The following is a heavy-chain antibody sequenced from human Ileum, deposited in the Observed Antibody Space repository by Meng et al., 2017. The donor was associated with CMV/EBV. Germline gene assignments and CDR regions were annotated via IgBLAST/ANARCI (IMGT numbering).Heavy chain of an antibody. D-gene: IGHD3-10*01. Sequence: ASGFTFSSYSMNWVRQAPGKGLEWGSSISSSSSYIYYADSVKGRFTISRDNAKNSLYLQMNSLRAEDTAVYYCASANSGSYNNWFDPWGQGTLVTVSS. CDR1: GFTFSSYS. V-gene: IGHV3-21*01. J-gene: IGHJ5*02. CDR3: ASANSGSYNNWFDP. CDR2: ISSSSSYI.